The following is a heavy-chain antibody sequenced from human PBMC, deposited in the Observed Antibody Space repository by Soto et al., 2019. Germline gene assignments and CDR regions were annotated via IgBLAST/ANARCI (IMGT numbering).Heavy chain of an antibody. CDR3: ARGLDCISTSCYFWFDP. Sequence: GASVKVSCKASGYTFTSYYINWVRQATGQGLEWMGWMNPNSGNTGYAQKFQGRVTMTRNTSISTAYMELSSLRSEDTAVYYCARGLDCISTSCYFWFDPWGQGTLVTVSS. J-gene: IGHJ5*02. D-gene: IGHD2-2*01. CDR1: GYTFTSYY. V-gene: IGHV1-8*01. CDR2: MNPNSGNT.